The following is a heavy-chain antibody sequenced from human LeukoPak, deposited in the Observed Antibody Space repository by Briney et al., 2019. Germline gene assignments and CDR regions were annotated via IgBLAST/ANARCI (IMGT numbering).Heavy chain of an antibody. CDR3: ARVPTPYYYDSSGQGDY. D-gene: IGHD3-22*01. Sequence: ASVKVSCKASGGTFSSYAISWVRQAPGQGLEWMGGIIPIFGTANYAQKFQGRATITADKSTSTAHMELSSLRSEDTAVYYCARVPTPYYYDSSGQGDYWGQGTLVTVSS. CDR2: IIPIFGTA. CDR1: GGTFSSYA. V-gene: IGHV1-69*06. J-gene: IGHJ4*02.